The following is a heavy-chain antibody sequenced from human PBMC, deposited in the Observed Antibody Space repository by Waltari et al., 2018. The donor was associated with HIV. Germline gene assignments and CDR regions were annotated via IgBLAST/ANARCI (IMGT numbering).Heavy chain of an antibody. CDR1: GGSISSGSYY. D-gene: IGHD5-18*01. Sequence: QVQLQESGPGLVKPSQTLSLTCTVSGGSISSGSYYWSWIGQPAGKGLEWIVRIYTSGSTNYNPSLKSRVTISVDTSKNQFSLKLSSVTAADTAVYYCARRGIQLWFYAFDIWGQGTMVTVSS. CDR2: IYTSGST. CDR3: ARRGIQLWFYAFDI. V-gene: IGHV4-61*02. J-gene: IGHJ3*02.